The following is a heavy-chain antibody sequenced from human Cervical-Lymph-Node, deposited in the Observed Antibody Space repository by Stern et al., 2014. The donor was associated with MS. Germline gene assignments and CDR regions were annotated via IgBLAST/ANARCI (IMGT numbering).Heavy chain of an antibody. V-gene: IGHV3-21*01. CDR1: GFTFSSYS. Sequence: EDQLVESGGGLVKPGGSLRLSCAASGFTFSSYSMNWVRQAPGKGLAWVSSISSSSSYIYYADSVKGRFTISRDNAKNSLYLQMNSLRAEDTAVYYCARDNFEYSTESFDYWGQGTLVTVSS. CDR2: ISSSSSYI. CDR3: ARDNFEYSTESFDY. J-gene: IGHJ4*02. D-gene: IGHD6-6*01.